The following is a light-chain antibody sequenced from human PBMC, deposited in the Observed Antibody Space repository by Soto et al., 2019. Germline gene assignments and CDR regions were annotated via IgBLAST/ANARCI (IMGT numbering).Light chain of an antibody. CDR2: EVT. J-gene: IGLJ1*01. V-gene: IGLV2-14*01. CDR1: SGDVGGYDY. CDR3: SSHTSGSTRV. Sequence: QSALTQPASVSGSPGQSIAISCTGTSGDVGGYDYVSWYQQHPDKAPKLLIYEVTKRPSWVSNRFSGSKSGNTASLTISGLKPEDEADYYCSSHTSGSTRVFGSGTKVTVL.